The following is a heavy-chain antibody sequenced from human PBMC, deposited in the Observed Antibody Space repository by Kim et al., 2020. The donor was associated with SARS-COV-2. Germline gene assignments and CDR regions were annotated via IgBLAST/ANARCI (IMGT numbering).Heavy chain of an antibody. CDR2: IYYSGST. CDR3: ARKDSSGWPFDY. J-gene: IGHJ4*02. CDR1: GGSISSSSYY. Sequence: SETLSLTCTVSGGSISSSSYYWGWIRQPPGKGLEWIGSIYYSGSTYYNPSLKSRVTISVDTSKNQFSLKLSSVTAADTAVYYCARKDSSGWPFDYWGQGTLVTVSS. D-gene: IGHD6-19*01. V-gene: IGHV4-39*01.